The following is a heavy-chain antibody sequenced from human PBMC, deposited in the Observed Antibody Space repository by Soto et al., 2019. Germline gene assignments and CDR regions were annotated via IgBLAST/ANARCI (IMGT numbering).Heavy chain of an antibody. D-gene: IGHD6-19*01. Sequence: GSRRLSCASSGVTFSSYGMHWVRQAPGKGLEWVAVISYDGSNKYYADSVKGRFTISRDNSKNTLYLQMNSLRAEDTAVYYCAKLGGLGYWGQGTLVTVSS. CDR1: GVTFSSYG. CDR2: ISYDGSNK. CDR3: AKLGGLGY. J-gene: IGHJ4*02. V-gene: IGHV3-30*18.